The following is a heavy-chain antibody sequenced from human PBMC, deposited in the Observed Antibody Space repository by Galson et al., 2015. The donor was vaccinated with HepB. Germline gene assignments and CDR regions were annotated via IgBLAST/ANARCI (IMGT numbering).Heavy chain of an antibody. CDR2: IVVGSGNT. J-gene: IGHJ4*02. Sequence: SVKVSCKASGFTFTSSAVQWVRQARGQRLEWIGWIVVGSGNTNYAQKFQERVTITRDMSTSTAYMELSSLRSEDTAVYYCAADPHYYDSSGYYFDYWGQGTLVTVSS. CDR3: AADPHYYDSSGYYFDY. V-gene: IGHV1-58*01. D-gene: IGHD3-22*01. CDR1: GFTFTSSA.